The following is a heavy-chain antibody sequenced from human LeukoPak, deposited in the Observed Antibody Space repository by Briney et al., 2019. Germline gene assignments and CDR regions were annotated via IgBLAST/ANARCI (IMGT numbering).Heavy chain of an antibody. D-gene: IGHD3-16*02. J-gene: IGHJ4*02. Sequence: SETLSLTCTVSGGSISSYYWSWIRQPPGKGLEWIGYIYYSGSTNYNPSLKSRVTISVDTSKNQFSLKLSSVTAADTAVYYCARGGKKSVWGSYRLTYFDDWGQGTLVTVSS. CDR1: GGSISSYY. CDR3: ARGGKKSVWGSYRLTYFDD. CDR2: IYYSGST. V-gene: IGHV4-59*01.